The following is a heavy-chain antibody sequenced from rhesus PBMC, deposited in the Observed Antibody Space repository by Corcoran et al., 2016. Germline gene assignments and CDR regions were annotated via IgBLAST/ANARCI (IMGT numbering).Heavy chain of an antibody. D-gene: IGHD3-16*01. CDR1: GGSISRNY. J-gene: IGHJ4*01. CDR3: ARANSGSYYWGEFDY. V-gene: IGHV4-173*01. CDR2: ISGSCGSP. Sequence: QLQLQESGPGLVKPSETLSLPCPVYGGSISRNYWSWISQPPGEGLEGSGRISGSCGSPDYNPSLKSLVTISTDTSKNQFSLKLSSVTAADTAVYYCARANSGSYYWGEFDYWGQGVLVTVSS.